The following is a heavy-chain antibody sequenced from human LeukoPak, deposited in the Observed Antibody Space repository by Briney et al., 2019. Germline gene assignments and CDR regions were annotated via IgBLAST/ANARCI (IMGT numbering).Heavy chain of an antibody. V-gene: IGHV1-69*01. CDR1: GGTFSSYA. J-gene: IGHJ3*02. CDR3: ARVVPGAFDI. D-gene: IGHD3-10*01. CDR2: IIPIFGTA. Sequence: SVKVSCKASGGTFSSYAISWVRQAPGQGLEWMGGIIPIFGTANYAQRFQGRVTITADESTSTAYMELSSLRSEDTAVYYCARVVPGAFDIWGQGTMVTVSS.